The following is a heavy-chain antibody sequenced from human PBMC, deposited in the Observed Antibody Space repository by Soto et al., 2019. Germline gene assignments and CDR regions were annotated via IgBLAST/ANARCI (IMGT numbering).Heavy chain of an antibody. V-gene: IGHV4-4*07. CDR2: IYTSGST. D-gene: IGHD2-8*01. J-gene: IGHJ5*02. CDR3: ARDRLDCTNGVCYTRRWFDP. Sequence: LSLTCTVSGGSISSYYWSWIRQPAGKGLEWTGRIYTSGSTNYNPSLKSRVTMSVDTSKNQFSLKLSSVTAADTAVYYCARDRLDCTNGVCYTRRWFDPWGQGTLVTVSS. CDR1: GGSISSYY.